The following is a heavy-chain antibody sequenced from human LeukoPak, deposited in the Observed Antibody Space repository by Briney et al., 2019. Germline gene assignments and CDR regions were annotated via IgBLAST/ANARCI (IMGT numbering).Heavy chain of an antibody. J-gene: IGHJ6*03. CDR2: IRYNGNNQ. CDR1: GFTCNKYG. D-gene: IGHD3-10*01. V-gene: IGHV3-30*02. Sequence: GGSLRLSCAASGFTCNKYGMHWVRQAPGKGLEWVAFIRYNGNNQYYADSVKGRFTISRDNSKNTLYLQMNSLKGDDTAVYYCAKDSAFYYIDVWGKGTTVIISS. CDR3: AKDSAFYYIDV.